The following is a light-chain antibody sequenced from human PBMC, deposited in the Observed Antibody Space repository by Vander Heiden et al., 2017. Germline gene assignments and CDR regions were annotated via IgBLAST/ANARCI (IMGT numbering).Light chain of an antibody. J-gene: IGLJ3*02. CDR1: GSDVGGYTF. CDR3: CSYAGSYTSL. V-gene: IGLV2-11*01. Sequence: QSALTQPRSVSGSLGQSVTISCAGTGSDVGGYTFVSWYHQHPGKAPKLMIYDVTKRPSGVPDRFSGSKSGNTASLTISGLQAEDEADYYCCSYAGSYTSLFGGGTELTVL. CDR2: DVT.